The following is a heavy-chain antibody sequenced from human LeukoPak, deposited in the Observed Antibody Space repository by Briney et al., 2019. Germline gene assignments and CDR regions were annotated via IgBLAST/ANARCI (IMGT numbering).Heavy chain of an antibody. CDR3: ARGSGYDFHFDY. Sequence: SETLSLTCNVSGGSIISNNYYWGWVRQPPGKGLVWIGCIHYRGNTYYNPSHNSRVTISVDSSKNQLSLKLSSMTAADTAVYYCARGSGYDFHFDYWGQGTLVTVSS. CDR2: IHYRGNT. D-gene: IGHD5-12*01. CDR1: GGSIISNNYY. V-gene: IGHV4-39*07. J-gene: IGHJ4*02.